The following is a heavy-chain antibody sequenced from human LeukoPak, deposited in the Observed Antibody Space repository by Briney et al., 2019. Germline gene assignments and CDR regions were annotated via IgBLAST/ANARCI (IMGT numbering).Heavy chain of an antibody. J-gene: IGHJ4*02. D-gene: IGHD3-10*01. CDR3: AKEEIWFGHGGFDY. CDR1: DYTFSSYG. V-gene: IGHV3-23*01. Sequence: GGSLRLSCAASDYTFSSYGMSWVRQAPGKGLEWVSGISASGGSTYYADSVKGRFTISRDNSRNTLFLQMNSLRAEDTAVYYCAKEEIWFGHGGFDYWGQGTLVTVSS. CDR2: ISASGGST.